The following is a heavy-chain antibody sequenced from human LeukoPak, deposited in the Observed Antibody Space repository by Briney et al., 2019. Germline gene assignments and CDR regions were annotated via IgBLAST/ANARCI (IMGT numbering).Heavy chain of an antibody. J-gene: IGHJ5*02. CDR3: AGARGLGPGGWFDP. V-gene: IGHV3-11*01. Sequence: GGSLRLSCAASGFGFSDYYMSWIRQAPGKGLEWVAYISNSGSGIQNVDSVRGRFTISRDNTKNSLYLQMNSLRVEDTAVYYCAGARGLGPGGWFDPWGQGTLVTVSS. CDR1: GFGFSDYY. CDR2: ISNSGSGI. D-gene: IGHD3-10*01.